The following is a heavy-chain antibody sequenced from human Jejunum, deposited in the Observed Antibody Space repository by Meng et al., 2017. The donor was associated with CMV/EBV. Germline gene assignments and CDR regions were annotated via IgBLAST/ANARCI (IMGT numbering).Heavy chain of an antibody. D-gene: IGHD6-19*01. Sequence: QVVQSGAEVKKPGDAGKCACTASGDTFTSYYIHLVRQAPGQGLEWIGKSNPSRVSTSYAQKFQDRVTMTRDTSTSAVYIELSSLKSEDTAVYYCTRGGGGSGGRFDYWGQRTLVTVSS. CDR2: SNPSRVST. CDR1: GDTFTSYY. V-gene: IGHV1-46*03. J-gene: IGHJ4*02. CDR3: TRGGGGSGGRFDY.